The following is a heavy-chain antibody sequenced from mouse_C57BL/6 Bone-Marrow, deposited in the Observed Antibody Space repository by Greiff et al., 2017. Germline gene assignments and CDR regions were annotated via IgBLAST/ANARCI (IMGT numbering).Heavy chain of an antibody. CDR3: AREGVMVPYYFDY. Sequence: QVQLQQPGAELVMPGASVKLSCKASGYTFTSYWMHWVKQRPGQGLEWIGEIDPSASYTNYNQKFKGKSTLTVDKSSSTAYMQLSSLTSEDSAVYYCAREGVMVPYYFDYWGQGTTLTVSS. V-gene: IGHV1-69*01. CDR2: IDPSASYT. J-gene: IGHJ2*01. D-gene: IGHD2-2*01. CDR1: GYTFTSYW.